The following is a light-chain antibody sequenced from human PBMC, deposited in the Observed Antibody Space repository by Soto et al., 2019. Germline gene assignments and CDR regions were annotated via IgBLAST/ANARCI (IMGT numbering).Light chain of an antibody. Sequence: EIVLTQSPGTLSLSPGERATLSCRASQSVSNNFLAWYQQKPGQAPRLLIHGASTRATGIPDRFRGSESGTDFTLTISRLEPEDFAVYYCQQYATSLGFGQGTKVEIK. CDR1: QSVSNNF. V-gene: IGKV3-20*01. CDR3: QQYATSLG. J-gene: IGKJ1*01. CDR2: GAS.